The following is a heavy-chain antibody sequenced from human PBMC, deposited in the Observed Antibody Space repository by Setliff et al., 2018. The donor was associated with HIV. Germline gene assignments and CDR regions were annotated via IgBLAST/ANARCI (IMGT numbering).Heavy chain of an antibody. J-gene: IGHJ4*02. CDR3: AREWGSGWYFFRIDY. CDR2: INHSGST. CDR1: GSSVTNNY. V-gene: IGHV4-34*01. D-gene: IGHD6-19*01. Sequence: PSETLSLTCTVSGSSVTNNYWNWIRQPPGKGLEWIGEINHSGSTNYNPSLKSRVTISVDTSKNLFSLKLSSVTAADTAVYYCAREWGSGWYFFRIDYWGQGTLVTVSS.